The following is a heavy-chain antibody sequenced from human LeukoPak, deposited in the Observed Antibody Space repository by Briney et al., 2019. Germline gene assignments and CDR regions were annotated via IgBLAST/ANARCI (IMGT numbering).Heavy chain of an antibody. CDR3: AKGAIAAAGMGGYFDY. D-gene: IGHD6-13*01. CDR2: IGNTGVST. J-gene: IGHJ4*02. Sequence: GGSLRLSCAASGFTFRNYAMSWVRQAPGKGLEWVSCIGNTGVSTYYTESVKGRLTISRDKSKNTLYLQMDSLRTEDTAVYYCAKGAIAAAGMGGYFDYWGQGTMVTVSS. V-gene: IGHV3-23*01. CDR1: GFTFRNYA.